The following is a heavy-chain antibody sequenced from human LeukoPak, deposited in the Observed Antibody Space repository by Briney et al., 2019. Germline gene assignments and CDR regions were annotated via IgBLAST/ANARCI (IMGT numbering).Heavy chain of an antibody. V-gene: IGHV1-69*13. CDR1: GGTFSSYA. J-gene: IGHJ4*02. CDR3: ARGSAPGYCSSTSCRIFPFDY. Sequence: GASVKVSCKASGGTFSSYAISWVRQAPGQGLEWMGGIIPIFGTANYAQKFQGRVTITADESTSTAYMELSSLRSEDTAVYYCARGSAPGYCSSTSCRIFPFDYWGQGTLVTVSS. CDR2: IIPIFGTA. D-gene: IGHD2-2*01.